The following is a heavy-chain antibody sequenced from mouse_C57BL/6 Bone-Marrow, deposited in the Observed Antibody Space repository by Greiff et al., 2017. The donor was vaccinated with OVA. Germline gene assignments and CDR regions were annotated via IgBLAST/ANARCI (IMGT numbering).Heavy chain of an antibody. CDR3: ASRIHYAGHY. D-gene: IGHD1-2*01. J-gene: IGHJ2*01. CDR1: GFTIKNTY. CDR2: IDPANGNT. V-gene: IGHV14-3*01. Sequence: VQLQQSVAELVRPGASVKLSCTASGFTIKNTYMHWVKQRPEQGLEWIGRIDPANGNTKYAPKFQGKATITADTSSNTAYLQLSSLTSEDTAIYYCASRIHYAGHYWGQGTTLTVSS.